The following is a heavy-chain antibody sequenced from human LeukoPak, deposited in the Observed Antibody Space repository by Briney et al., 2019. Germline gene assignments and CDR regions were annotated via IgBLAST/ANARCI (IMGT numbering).Heavy chain of an antibody. CDR3: ARHSGSYLTPFDY. V-gene: IGHV5-10-1*04. Sequence: GESLRISCKGSGYSFTNYWISWVRQMPGKGLEWMGRIDPSDSYTNYSPSFQGQVTISADKSISTAYLQWSSLKASDTAMYYCARHSGSYLTPFDYWGQGTLVTVSS. CDR2: IDPSDSYT. J-gene: IGHJ4*02. CDR1: GYSFTNYW. D-gene: IGHD1-26*01.